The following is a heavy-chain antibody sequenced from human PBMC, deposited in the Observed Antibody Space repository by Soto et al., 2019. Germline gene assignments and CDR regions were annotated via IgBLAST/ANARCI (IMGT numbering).Heavy chain of an antibody. D-gene: IGHD5-18*01. V-gene: IGHV4-61*08. CDR1: GGSVSSGDYY. Sequence: SETLSLTCTVSGGSVSSGDYYWSWIRQPPGKGLEWIGYIYYSGSTNYNPSLKSRVSISLDTSKNQFSLRLTSVAAADTAVYYCARIPVDTYMINWFDPWGQGTLVTVSS. CDR2: IYYSGST. J-gene: IGHJ5*02. CDR3: ARIPVDTYMINWFDP.